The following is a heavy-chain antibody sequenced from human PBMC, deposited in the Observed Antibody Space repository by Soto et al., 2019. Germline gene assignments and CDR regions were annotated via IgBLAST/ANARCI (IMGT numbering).Heavy chain of an antibody. Sequence: GASVKVSCKASGYTFTSYGISWVRQAPGQGLEWMGWISAYNGNTNYAQKLQGRVTMTTDTSTSTAYMELRSLRSDDTAVYYCARGKSNTARYYYGMDVWGQGTTVTVSS. J-gene: IGHJ6*02. D-gene: IGHD5-18*01. V-gene: IGHV1-18*01. CDR1: GYTFTSYG. CDR3: ARGKSNTARYYYGMDV. CDR2: ISAYNGNT.